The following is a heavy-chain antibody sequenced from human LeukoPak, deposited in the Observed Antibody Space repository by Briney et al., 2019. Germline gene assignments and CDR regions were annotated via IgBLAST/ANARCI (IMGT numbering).Heavy chain of an antibody. CDR3: ARNENSGWRYFDY. D-gene: IGHD5-12*01. Sequence: PGGSLRLSCAASRFTFNSYAMSWVRQAPGKGLEWVSVIGGSNGITFYVGSVKGRFTISRDNSKDTLYLQMNSLRAEDTAVYYCARNENSGWRYFDYWGQGTLVTVSS. CDR1: RFTFNSYA. CDR2: IGGSNGIT. V-gene: IGHV3-23*01. J-gene: IGHJ4*02.